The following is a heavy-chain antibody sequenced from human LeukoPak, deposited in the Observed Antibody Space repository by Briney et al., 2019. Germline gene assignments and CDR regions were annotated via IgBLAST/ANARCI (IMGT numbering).Heavy chain of an antibody. D-gene: IGHD1-26*01. CDR3: ARDLGRWVRLREWYSDI. V-gene: IGHV3-7*01. Sequence: PGGSLRLSCVASGFTFTSYWMNWVRQAPGQGLEWVGNINENSSGEYYVDSVKGRFTISRDNANNSLYLQLNSLRAEDTAVYYCARDLGRWVRLREWYSDISGGSDLVTASS. CDR1: GFTFTSYW. CDR2: INENSSGE. J-gene: IGHJ2*01.